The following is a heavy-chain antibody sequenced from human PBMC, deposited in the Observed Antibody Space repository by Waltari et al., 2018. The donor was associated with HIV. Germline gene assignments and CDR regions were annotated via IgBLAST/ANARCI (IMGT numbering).Heavy chain of an antibody. V-gene: IGHV7-4-1*02. CDR1: GYTFSSYA. CDR2: INTYTGNP. J-gene: IGHJ5*02. D-gene: IGHD6-19*01. CDR3: ARDRGSGWSFDP. Sequence: QVQLVQSGSELKKPGASVKVSCKAYGYTFSSYAINWVRQAPGQGLEWMGWINTYTGNPTDVKGFKGRFVFALDTAVNTAYVQISSLKADDTAVYFCARDRGSGWSFDPWGQGTLVTVSS.